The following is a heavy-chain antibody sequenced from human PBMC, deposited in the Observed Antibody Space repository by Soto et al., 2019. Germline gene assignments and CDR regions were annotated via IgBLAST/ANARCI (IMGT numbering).Heavy chain of an antibody. CDR1: GVSIDSHDW. J-gene: IGHJ4*01. CDR2: SHQSGNT. D-gene: IGHD5-18*01. CDR3: ATRDTGRVY. Sequence: SEPLSLTCAVSGVSIDSHDWWTWVRQPPGKGLEWIGESHQSGNTNYNSSLESRVTISLDKSRNHFSLQLDSVTVADTAGYYCATRDTGRVYWGQ. V-gene: IGHV4-4*02.